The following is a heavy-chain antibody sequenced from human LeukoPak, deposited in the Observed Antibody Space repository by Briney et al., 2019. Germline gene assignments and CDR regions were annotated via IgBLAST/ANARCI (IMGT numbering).Heavy chain of an antibody. V-gene: IGHV1-18*01. Sequence: ASVKVSCKASGYTFTSYGISWVRQAPGQGLEWMGWISAYNGNANCAQKLQGRVTMTTDTSTSTAYMELRSLRSDDTAVYYCARTLPAGWELHFDYWGQGTLVTVSS. CDR3: ARTLPAGWELHFDY. J-gene: IGHJ4*02. CDR1: GYTFTSYG. D-gene: IGHD1-26*01. CDR2: ISAYNGNA.